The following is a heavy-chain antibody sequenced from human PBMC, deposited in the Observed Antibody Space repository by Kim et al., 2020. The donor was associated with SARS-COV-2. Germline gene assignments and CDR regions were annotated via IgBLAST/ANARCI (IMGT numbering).Heavy chain of an antibody. D-gene: IGHD3-10*01. CDR2: IYPGDSDT. CDR1: GYSFTSYW. J-gene: IGHJ6*02. Sequence: GESLKISCNGSGYSFTSYWIGWVRQMPGKGLEWMGIIYPGDSDTRYNPSFQGQVTISADKSISTAYLQWSSLKASDSAMYFCARHEVGYYGSERRFYYYFGMDVWGQGTTVTVSS. V-gene: IGHV5-51*01. CDR3: ARHEVGYYGSERRFYYYFGMDV.